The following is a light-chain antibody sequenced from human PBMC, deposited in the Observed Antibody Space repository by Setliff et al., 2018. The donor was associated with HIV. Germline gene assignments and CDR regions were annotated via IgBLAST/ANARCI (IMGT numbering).Light chain of an antibody. CDR3: AAWDDGLNGYV. V-gene: IGLV1-44*01. CDR2: KNN. CDR1: SFNIGSNT. Sequence: QSVLTQPPSASGTPGQRVTISCSGSSFNIGSNTVNWYQQLPGAAPKLLIYKNNQRPSGVPDRFSGSKSFTSASLAISGLQSADESDYYCAAWDDGLNGYVFGTGTKVT. J-gene: IGLJ1*01.